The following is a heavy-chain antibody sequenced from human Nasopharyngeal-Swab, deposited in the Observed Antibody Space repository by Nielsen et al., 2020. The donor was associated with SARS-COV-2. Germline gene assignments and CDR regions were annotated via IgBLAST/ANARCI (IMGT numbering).Heavy chain of an antibody. V-gene: IGHV3-23*01. CDR3: AKGLGQQLVNWFDP. CDR2: ISGSGGST. J-gene: IGHJ5*02. CDR1: GFTFSSYA. Sequence: ESLKISCAASGFTFSSYAMSWVRQAPGKGLEWVSAISGSGGSTYYADSVKGRFTISRDNSKNTLYLQMNSLRAEDTAVYYCAKGLGQQLVNWFDPWGQGTLVTVSS. D-gene: IGHD6-13*01.